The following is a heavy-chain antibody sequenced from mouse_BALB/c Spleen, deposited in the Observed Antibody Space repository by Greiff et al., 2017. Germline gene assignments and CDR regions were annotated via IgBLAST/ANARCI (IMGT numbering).Heavy chain of an antibody. CDR3: ARRGVRRGWYFDV. CDR1: GYTFSSYW. D-gene: IGHD2-14*01. V-gene: IGHV1-9*01. Sequence: QVQLKHSGAELLKPGASVKISCKATGYTFSSYWIEWVKQRPGHGLEWIGEILPGSGSTNYNEKFKGKATFTADTSSNTAYMQLSSLTSEDSAVYYCARRGVRRGWYFDVWGAGTTVTVSA. J-gene: IGHJ1*01. CDR2: ILPGSGST.